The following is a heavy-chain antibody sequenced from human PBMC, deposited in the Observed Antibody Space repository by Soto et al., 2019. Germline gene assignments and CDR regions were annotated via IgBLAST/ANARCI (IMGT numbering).Heavy chain of an antibody. Sequence: ASVKVSCKASGYSFTRYGISWVRQAPGQGLEWMGCISIYNENTKYAQKFQGRVTMTRDTFTSTVYMELRSLTSDDTALYYCAREGYCSSGSCALYSHDFFGMDLGGQGTAVTVSS. CDR1: GYSFTRYG. CDR2: ISIYNENT. D-gene: IGHD2-15*01. J-gene: IGHJ6*02. V-gene: IGHV1-18*01. CDR3: AREGYCSSGSCALYSHDFFGMDL.